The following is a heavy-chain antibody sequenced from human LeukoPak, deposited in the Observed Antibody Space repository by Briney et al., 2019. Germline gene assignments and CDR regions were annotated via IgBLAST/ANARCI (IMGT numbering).Heavy chain of an antibody. CDR1: GFTFTTYW. CDR3: VRAIGSNTL. J-gene: IGHJ4*02. V-gene: IGHV3-7*01. CDR2: INQDGSEK. Sequence: GGSLRLSCAASGFTFTTYWMSWVRQAPGKVLEWVANINQDGSEKYYVDSVKGRFTISRDNAKSSLYLQMNSLRAEDTAVYFCVRAIGSNTLWGQGTLVTVSS. D-gene: IGHD4-23*01.